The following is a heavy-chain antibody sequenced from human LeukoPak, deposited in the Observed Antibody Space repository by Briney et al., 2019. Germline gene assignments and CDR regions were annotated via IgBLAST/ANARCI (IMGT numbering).Heavy chain of an antibody. CDR2: IYYSGST. J-gene: IGHJ5*02. D-gene: IGHD5-24*01. V-gene: IGHV4-30-4*01. CDR1: GGSISSGDYY. Sequence: SQTLSLTCTVSGGSISSGDYYWSWIRQPPGKGLEWIGYIYYSGSTYYNPSLKSRVTISVDTSKNQFSLKLSSVTAADTAVYYCARASGLHVPMSPWFDPWGQGTLVTVSS. CDR3: ARASGLHVPMSPWFDP.